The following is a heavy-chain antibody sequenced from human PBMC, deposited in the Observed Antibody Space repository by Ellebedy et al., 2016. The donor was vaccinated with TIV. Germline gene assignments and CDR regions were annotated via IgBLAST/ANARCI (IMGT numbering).Heavy chain of an antibody. CDR1: GGSVRSNF. Sequence: SETLSLTCTVSGGSVRSNFWSWIRQPPGRGLEWIGFIYYSGFTNYNPSLKSRVTMSVDTSKNQFSLRLNSVTAADTAVYYCASHLNADYLYCFDPWGQGTLVTVSS. CDR3: ASHLNADYLYCFDP. V-gene: IGHV4-59*08. J-gene: IGHJ5*02. CDR2: IYYSGFT. D-gene: IGHD4-17*01.